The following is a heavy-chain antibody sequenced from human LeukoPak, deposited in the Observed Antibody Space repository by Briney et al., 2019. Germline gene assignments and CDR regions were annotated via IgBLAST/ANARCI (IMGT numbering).Heavy chain of an antibody. D-gene: IGHD2-21*02. Sequence: PGGSLRLSCAASGFTVSSNYMSWVRQAPGKGLEWVSVIYSGGSTYYAASVKGRFTISRHNSKTTLYLQMNSLRAEDTAVSYCARAYAYCGGDCYPGYFDYWGQGTLVTVSS. CDR3: ARAYAYCGGDCYPGYFDY. CDR1: GFTVSSNY. V-gene: IGHV3-53*04. J-gene: IGHJ4*02. CDR2: IYSGGST.